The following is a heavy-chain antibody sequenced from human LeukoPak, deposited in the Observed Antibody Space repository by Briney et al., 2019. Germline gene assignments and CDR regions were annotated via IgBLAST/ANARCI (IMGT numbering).Heavy chain of an antibody. J-gene: IGHJ3*02. D-gene: IGHD5-18*01. Sequence: SETLSLTCTVSGGSISNYYWSWFRQSPGKVLEWIAYIDYSGSTNYNSSLKSRVTVFVDTSKTHFSLNLTSVTAADTAMYYCARHRYSFGYFSAPFDIWGQGTMVTVSS. CDR1: GGSISNYY. V-gene: IGHV4-59*08. CDR3: ARHRYSFGYFSAPFDI. CDR2: IDYSGST.